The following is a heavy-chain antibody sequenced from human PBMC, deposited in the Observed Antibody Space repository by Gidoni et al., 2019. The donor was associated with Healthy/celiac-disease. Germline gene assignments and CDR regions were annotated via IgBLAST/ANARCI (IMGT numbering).Heavy chain of an antibody. Sequence: QVQLVQSGAEVKKPGASVKVSCKASGYTFTSYGISWVRQAPGQGLEWMGWISAYNGNTNHAQKLQGRVTMTTDTSTSTAYMELRSLRSDDTAVYYCARAHFYLLNQLLSVWFDPWGQGTLVTVSS. J-gene: IGHJ5*02. CDR1: GYTFTSYG. V-gene: IGHV1-18*01. CDR3: ARAHFYLLNQLLSVWFDP. CDR2: ISAYNGNT. D-gene: IGHD2-2*01.